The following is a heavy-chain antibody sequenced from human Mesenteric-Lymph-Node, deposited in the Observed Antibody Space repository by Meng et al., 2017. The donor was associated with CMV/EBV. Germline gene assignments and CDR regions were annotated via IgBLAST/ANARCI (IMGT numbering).Heavy chain of an antibody. J-gene: IGHJ4*02. D-gene: IGHD2-15*01. Sequence: RTGAGTGIRLSREGRKRVRQEGGKGEERVEVKTKEGRKKNKEESVKGRITISRDNSKNTLYLQMNSLRAEDTAVYYCAKDSSTGFDYWGQGTLVTVSS. CDR2: KTKEGRKK. CDR3: AKDSSTGFDY. V-gene: IGHV3-30*18. CDR1: GIRLSREG.